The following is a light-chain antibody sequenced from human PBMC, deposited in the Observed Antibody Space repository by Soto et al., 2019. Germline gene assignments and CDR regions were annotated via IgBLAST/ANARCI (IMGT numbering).Light chain of an antibody. CDR2: EVI. CDR1: SSDIGGFSY. J-gene: IGLJ3*02. V-gene: IGLV2-14*01. CDR3: SSYSSNSTPVV. Sequence: QSALTQPASVSGSPGQSITISCTGTSSDIGGFSYVSWYQQHPDKAPKLIIYEVINRPSGVSNRFSGSKSGDTASLTISGLQPEDEADYSCSSYSSNSTPVVFGGGTKLTVL.